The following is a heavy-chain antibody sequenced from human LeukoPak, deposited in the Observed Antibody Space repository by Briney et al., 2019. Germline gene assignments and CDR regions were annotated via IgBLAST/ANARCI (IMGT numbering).Heavy chain of an antibody. CDR3: ARGRLYYDNPRYYFDY. Sequence: SETLSLTCAVYGGSFSGYYWSWIRQPPGKGLEWIAEINHSGSTNYNPSLKSRVTISVDTSKNQFSLKLSSVTAADTAVYYCARGRLYYDNPRYYFDYWGQGTLVTVSS. J-gene: IGHJ4*02. V-gene: IGHV4-34*01. CDR1: GGSFSGYY. CDR2: INHSGST. D-gene: IGHD3-22*01.